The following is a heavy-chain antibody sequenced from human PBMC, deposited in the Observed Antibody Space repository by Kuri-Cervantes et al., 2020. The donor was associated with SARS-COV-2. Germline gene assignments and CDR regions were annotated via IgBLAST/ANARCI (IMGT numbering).Heavy chain of an antibody. D-gene: IGHD1-7*01. J-gene: IGHJ4*02. V-gene: IGHV4-4*08. CDR1: GGSISSHY. CDR2: IYTSGST. CDR3: ARALTGTLEPYFDY. Sequence: SETLSLTCTVSGGSISSHYWSWIRQPPGKGLEWIGHIYTSGSTNYNPSLKSRVTISVDTSKNQFSLKLSSVTAADAAVYYCARALTGTLEPYFDYWGQGTLVTVSS.